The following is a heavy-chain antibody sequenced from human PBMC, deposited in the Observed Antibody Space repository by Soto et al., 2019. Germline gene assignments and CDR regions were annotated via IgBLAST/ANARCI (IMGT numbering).Heavy chain of an antibody. Sequence: WGSLRLSCAASGFTFSSYAMSWVRQAPGKGLEWVSAISGSGGSTYYADSVKGRFTISRDNSKNTLYLQMNSLRAEDTAVYYCAKTISPVSQRYGMDVWGKGTTVSVSS. J-gene: IGHJ6*04. D-gene: IGHD6-25*01. CDR3: AKTISPVSQRYGMDV. CDR2: ISGSGGST. CDR1: GFTFSSYA. V-gene: IGHV3-23*01.